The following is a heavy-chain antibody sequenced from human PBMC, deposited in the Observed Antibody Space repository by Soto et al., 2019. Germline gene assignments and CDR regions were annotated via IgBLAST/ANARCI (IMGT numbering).Heavy chain of an antibody. V-gene: IGHV3-33*01. J-gene: IGHJ4*02. CDR2: IWYDGSNK. CDR1: RFTFNNYA. D-gene: IGHD6-19*01. CDR3: ARDRLARGIPVAGRIDY. Sequence: GGSLRLSCAASRFTFNNYAMHWVRQAPGKGLEWVAAIWYDGSNKNYADSVKGRFTVSRDNSRNTLYLQMNSLRAEDTAVYYCARDRLARGIPVAGRIDYWGQGALVTVSS.